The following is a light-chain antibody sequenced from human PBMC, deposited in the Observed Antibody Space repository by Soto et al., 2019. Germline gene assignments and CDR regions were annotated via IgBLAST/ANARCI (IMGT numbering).Light chain of an antibody. CDR2: GAS. J-gene: IGKJ1*01. Sequence: EIVLTQSPATLSLSQEERVTLSCRASQSVRSSYLAWDQQKPGQAPRRLIYGASTRATGIPDRFSGSGSGTDFTLTISRLEAEDFAVYFCQQYCSSPPWTFGQGTKVDIK. V-gene: IGKV3-20*01. CDR3: QQYCSSPPWT. CDR1: QSVRSSY.